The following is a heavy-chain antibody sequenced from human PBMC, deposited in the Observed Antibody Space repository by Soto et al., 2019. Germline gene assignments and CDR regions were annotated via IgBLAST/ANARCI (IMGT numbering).Heavy chain of an antibody. D-gene: IGHD6-13*01. CDR1: GGSISSGGYY. CDR3: ARDLAAAGLPGWFDP. V-gene: IGHV4-31*03. J-gene: IGHJ5*02. Sequence: QVQLQESGPGLVKPSQTLSLTCTVSGGSISSGGYYWSWIRQHPGKGLEWIGYIYYSGSTYYNPSLKSRITISVDTTKIQFSLKLSSVTAADTAVYYCARDLAAAGLPGWFDPWGQGTLVTVSS. CDR2: IYYSGST.